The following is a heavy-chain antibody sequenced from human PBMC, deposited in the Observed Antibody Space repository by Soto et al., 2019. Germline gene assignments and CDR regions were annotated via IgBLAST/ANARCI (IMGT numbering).Heavy chain of an antibody. CDR1: GFAFRSYG. Sequence: QVQLVESGGGVVQPGRSLRLSCAASGFAFRSYGMYWVRQAPGKGLEWVALISYDGNNQYYVDSVKGRFTIARDNSKNTLFLQMNTLTAEDTALYFFAKAGYSNNYYYGMDVWGQGTTVTVSS. CDR3: AKAGYSNNYYYGMDV. J-gene: IGHJ6*02. V-gene: IGHV3-30*18. CDR2: ISYDGNNQ. D-gene: IGHD4-4*01.